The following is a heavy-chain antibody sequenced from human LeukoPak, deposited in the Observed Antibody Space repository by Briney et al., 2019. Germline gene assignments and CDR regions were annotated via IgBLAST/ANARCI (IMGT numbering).Heavy chain of an antibody. CDR3: ARLIPAYEDAFDM. CDR1: GGSFSSYY. Sequence: SETLSLTCTVSGGSFSSYYWSWIRQPPGKGLEWIGYISDIGSTNYNPSLKSRVTISVDTSKNQFSLKLISVTAADTAVFYRARLIPAYEDAFDMWGQGTMVTVSS. CDR2: ISDIGST. D-gene: IGHD2-2*01. V-gene: IGHV4-59*01. J-gene: IGHJ3*02.